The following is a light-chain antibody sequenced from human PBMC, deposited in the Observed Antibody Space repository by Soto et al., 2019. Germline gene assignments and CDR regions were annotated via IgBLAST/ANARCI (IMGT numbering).Light chain of an antibody. J-gene: IGKJ2*01. CDR1: QSVLYSSINKNY. CDR3: QQYYGFPYT. V-gene: IGKV4-1*01. CDR2: WAS. Sequence: DIVMTQSPDSLAVSLGERATINCKSSQSVLYSSINKNYLAWYQQKPGQPPKLLIYWASTRESGVPDRFTGSESGTDFTLTISSVQAEDVAVYHFQQYYGFPYTFGQGTKLEIK.